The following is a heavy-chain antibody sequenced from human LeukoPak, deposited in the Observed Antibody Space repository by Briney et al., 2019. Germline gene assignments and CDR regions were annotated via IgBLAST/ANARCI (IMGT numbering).Heavy chain of an antibody. CDR3: ARLYGGPGHFDY. CDR2: IYYSGST. D-gene: IGHD4-23*01. CDR1: GGSISSSSYY. Sequence: SETLSLTCTVSGGSISSSSYYWGRLRQPPGKGLEWIGSIYYSGSTYYNPSLKSRVTISVDTSKNQFSLKLSSATAADTAVYYCARLYGGPGHFDYWGQGTLVTVSS. J-gene: IGHJ4*02. V-gene: IGHV4-39*01.